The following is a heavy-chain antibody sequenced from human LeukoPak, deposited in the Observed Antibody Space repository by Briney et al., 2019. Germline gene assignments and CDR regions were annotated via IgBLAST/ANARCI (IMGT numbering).Heavy chain of an antibody. CDR2: INHSGST. CDR1: GGSFSGYY. Sequence: SKTLSLTCAVYGGSFSGYYWSWIRQPPGKGLEWIGEINHSGSTNYNPSLKSRVTISVDTSKNQFSLKLSSVTAADTAVYYCARGSPFDYWGQGTLVTVSS. CDR3: ARGSPFDY. J-gene: IGHJ4*02. V-gene: IGHV4-34*01.